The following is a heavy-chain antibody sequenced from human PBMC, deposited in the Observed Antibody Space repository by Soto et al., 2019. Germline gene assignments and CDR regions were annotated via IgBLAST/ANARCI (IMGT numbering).Heavy chain of an antibody. CDR2: ISSSSSYT. Sequence: GGSLRLSCAASGFTFSDYYMSWIRQAPGKGLEWVSYISSSSSYTNYADSVKGRFTISRDNAKNSLYLQMNSLRAEDTAVYYCARDSRMVVAATYYYYGMDVWGQGTTVTVS. D-gene: IGHD2-15*01. J-gene: IGHJ6*02. CDR3: ARDSRMVVAATYYYYGMDV. CDR1: GFTFSDYY. V-gene: IGHV3-11*06.